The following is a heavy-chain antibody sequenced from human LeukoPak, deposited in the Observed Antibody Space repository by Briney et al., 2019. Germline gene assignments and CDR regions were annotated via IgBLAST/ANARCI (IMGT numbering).Heavy chain of an antibody. CDR2: VSYDGSNK. CDR1: GFTFSSYG. V-gene: IGHV3-30*18. CDR3: AKRKEELNIDY. D-gene: IGHD3-10*01. J-gene: IGHJ4*02. Sequence: GGSLRLSCAASGFTFSSYGIHWVGQAPGKGLEWVAVVSYDGSNKYYADSVKGRFTISRDNSKKELYLQMNSLRPEDTAVYYCAKRKEELNIDYWGQGTLVTVSS.